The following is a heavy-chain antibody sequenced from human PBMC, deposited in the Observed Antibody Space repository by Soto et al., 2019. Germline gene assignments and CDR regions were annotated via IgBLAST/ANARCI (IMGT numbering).Heavy chain of an antibody. Sequence: QVQLVQSGAEVKTSGASVKVSCKASGYTFSANDINWVRQAPGQGLEWMGWMNPKSGNTGYAEEFQGRVTLTRNTSISTAYMEVRSLKSEDTAIYYCTRPKSSGHNPLDYWGQGTLLTVSS. CDR1: GYTFSAND. CDR3: TRPKSSGHNPLDY. CDR2: MNPKSGNT. D-gene: IGHD5-12*01. J-gene: IGHJ4*02. V-gene: IGHV1-8*01.